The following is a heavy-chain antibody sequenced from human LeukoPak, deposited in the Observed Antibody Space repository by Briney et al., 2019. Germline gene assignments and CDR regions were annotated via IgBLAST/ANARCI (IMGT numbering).Heavy chain of an antibody. D-gene: IGHD3-10*01. CDR1: GFTFSNAW. J-gene: IGHJ3*02. CDR3: TTAPYYYGSAGSAFDI. CDR2: IKSKTDGGTT. V-gene: IGHV3-15*01. Sequence: PGGSLRLSCAASGFTFSNAWMSWVRQAPGKGLEWVGRIKSKTDGGTTDYAAPVKGRFTISRDDSKNTLYLQMSSLKTEDTAVHYCTTAPYYYGSAGSAFDIWGQGTMVTVSS.